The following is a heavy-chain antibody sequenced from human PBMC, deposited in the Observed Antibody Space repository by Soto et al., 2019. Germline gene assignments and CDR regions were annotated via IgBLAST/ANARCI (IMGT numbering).Heavy chain of an antibody. CDR3: ASIVVVPAAIEGPKRYGMDV. J-gene: IGHJ6*02. D-gene: IGHD2-2*02. CDR1: GGTFSSYA. V-gene: IGHV1-69*13. CDR2: IIPIFGTA. Sequence: GASVKVSCKASGGTFSSYAISWVRQAPGQGLEWMGGIIPIFGTANYAQKFQGRVTITADESTSTAYMELSSLRSEDTAVYYCASIVVVPAAIEGPKRYGMDVWGQGATVTVSS.